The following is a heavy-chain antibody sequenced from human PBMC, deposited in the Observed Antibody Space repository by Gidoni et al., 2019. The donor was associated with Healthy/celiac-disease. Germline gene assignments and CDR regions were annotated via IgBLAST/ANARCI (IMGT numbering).Heavy chain of an antibody. Sequence: QVQLVQSGAEVKKPGSSVKVSCRSSGGTLSSYAITWVRQAPGQGLEWMGGIIPSFGTANDAQKFQGRVTITADESTSTAYMELSSRRSEETAVYDCARGKSTAMGSVVDYWGQGTLVTVSS. D-gene: IGHD5-18*01. CDR3: ARGKSTAMGSVVDY. CDR1: GGTLSSYA. CDR2: IIPSFGTA. J-gene: IGHJ4*02. V-gene: IGHV1-69*01.